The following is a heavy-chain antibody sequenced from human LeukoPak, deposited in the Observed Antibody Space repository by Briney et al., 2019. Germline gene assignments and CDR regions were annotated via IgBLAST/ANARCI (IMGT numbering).Heavy chain of an antibody. CDR1: GYTFTGYY. CDR3: ARAMGYSSSWYPLDY. D-gene: IGHD6-13*01. CDR2: INPNSGGT. J-gene: IGHJ4*02. V-gene: IGHV1-2*02. Sequence: ASVKVSCKASGYTFTGYYMHWVRQAPGQGLEWMGWINPNSGGTNYAQKFQGRVTMTRDTSISTAYMELSSLRYEDTAVYYCARAMGYSSSWYPLDYWGQGTLVTVSS.